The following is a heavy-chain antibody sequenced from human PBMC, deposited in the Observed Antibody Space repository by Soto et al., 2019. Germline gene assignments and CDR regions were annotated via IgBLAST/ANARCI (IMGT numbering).Heavy chain of an antibody. Sequence: PSETLSLTCTVSGGSISSGGYYWSWIRQPPGKGLEWIGEINHSGSTNYNPSLKSRVTISVDTSKNQFSLKLNSVTAADTAVYYCAGAIFGVIVTHYYYGMDVWGQGTTVTVSS. D-gene: IGHD3-3*01. CDR2: INHSGST. J-gene: IGHJ6*02. V-gene: IGHV4-39*07. CDR3: AGAIFGVIVTHYYYGMDV. CDR1: GGSISSGGYY.